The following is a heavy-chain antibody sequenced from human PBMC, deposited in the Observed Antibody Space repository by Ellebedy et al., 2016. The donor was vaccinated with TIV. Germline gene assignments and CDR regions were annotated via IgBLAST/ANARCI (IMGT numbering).Heavy chain of an antibody. Sequence: AASVKVSCKTSGYTFTSYAISWVRQAPGQGLEWMAWTSTYNGDNNIAQQFQDRVTLTTDTSTSTVYMELRSLRSDDSAMYYCTRDCSSSACHAYYYYYGMDVWGQGTSVTVSS. CDR2: TSTYNGDN. D-gene: IGHD2-2*01. CDR1: GYTFTSYA. CDR3: TRDCSSSACHAYYYYYGMDV. J-gene: IGHJ6*02. V-gene: IGHV1-18*01.